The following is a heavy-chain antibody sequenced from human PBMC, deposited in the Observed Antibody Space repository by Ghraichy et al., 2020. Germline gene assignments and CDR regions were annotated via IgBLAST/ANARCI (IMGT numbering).Heavy chain of an antibody. D-gene: IGHD3-10*01. J-gene: IGHJ2*01. CDR1: GFTFSSYA. CDR3: AKLTEAGGWFGYFDL. V-gene: IGHV3-23*01. CDR2: ISGSGDST. Sequence: GESLNISCAASGFTFSSYAMSWVRQAPGKGLEWVSAISGSGDSTYYAESVKGRFTISRDNSKNTLDLQMNSLRAEDTAVYYCAKLTEAGGWFGYFDLWGRGTLVTVSS.